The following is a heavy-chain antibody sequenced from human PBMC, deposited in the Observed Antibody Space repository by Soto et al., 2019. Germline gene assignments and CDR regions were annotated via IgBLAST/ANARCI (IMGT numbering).Heavy chain of an antibody. D-gene: IGHD4-4*01. V-gene: IGHV4-39*03. CDR1: GGSISSSSYY. J-gene: IGHJ4*02. CDR2: IYYSGST. CDR3: TTHDDYSNYEGQDY. Sequence: SETLSLTCSVSGGSISSSSYYWGWIRQPPGKGLEWIGSIYYSGSTYYNPSLKSRVTISVDTSKNQFSLKLSSVTAADTAVYYCTTHDDYSNYEGQDYWGQGTLVTVSS.